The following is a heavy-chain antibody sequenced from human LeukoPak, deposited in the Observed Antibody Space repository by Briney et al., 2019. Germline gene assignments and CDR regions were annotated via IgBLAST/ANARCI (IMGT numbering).Heavy chain of an antibody. Sequence: PSETLSLTCAVSGDSISTGNYWWGWLRQPPGKGLGWIGIIFHTGKTHDNPSLRGRVSMSVDTSKNQFSLRLSAVTAADTAVYYCARQMGVGVWALDYWGQGALVTVSS. CDR3: ARQMGVGVWALDY. CDR1: GDSISTGNYW. J-gene: IGHJ4*02. CDR2: IFHTGKT. D-gene: IGHD3-16*01. V-gene: IGHV4-39*01.